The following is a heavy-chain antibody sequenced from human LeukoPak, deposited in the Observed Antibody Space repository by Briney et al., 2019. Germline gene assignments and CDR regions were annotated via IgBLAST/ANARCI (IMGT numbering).Heavy chain of an antibody. CDR2: FDSGDGET. CDR3: ATRRPNYDILTGYYKNYFDY. J-gene: IGHJ4*02. D-gene: IGHD3-9*01. Sequence: GASVTVSCKVSGYTLTELSMHWVRQAPGKGLEWMGGFDSGDGETIYAQKFQGRITMTEDTSTDTAYMELSSLRSEDTAVYYCATRRPNYDILTGYYKNYFDYWGQGTLVPVSS. V-gene: IGHV1-24*01. CDR1: GYTLTELS.